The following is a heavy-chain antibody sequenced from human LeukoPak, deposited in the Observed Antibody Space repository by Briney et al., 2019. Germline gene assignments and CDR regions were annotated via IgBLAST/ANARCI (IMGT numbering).Heavy chain of an antibody. CDR2: INHSGST. V-gene: IGHV4-34*01. J-gene: IGHJ3*02. Sequence: PSETLSLTCAVYGGSFSGYYWSWIRQPPGKGLEWIGEINHSGSTNYNPSLKSRVTISVDTSKNQFSLKLSSVTAADTAVYYCARRARTYVWGSYRPAAFDIWGQGTMVTVSS. D-gene: IGHD3-16*02. CDR3: ARRARTYVWGSYRPAAFDI. CDR1: GGSFSGYY.